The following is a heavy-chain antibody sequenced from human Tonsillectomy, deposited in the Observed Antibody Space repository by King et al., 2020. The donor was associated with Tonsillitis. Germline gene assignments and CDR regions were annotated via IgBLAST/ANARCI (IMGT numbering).Heavy chain of an antibody. Sequence: VQLVESGGGVVQPGRSLRLSCAASGFTFSSCAMHWVRQAPGKGLEWVAVISYDGSNKNYADSVKGRFTISRDNSKNTLYLQMNNLRVEDTAVYYCVRGHLVGATPVGDLNIWGQGTMVTVSS. V-gene: IGHV3-30*04. J-gene: IGHJ3*02. CDR3: VRGHLVGATPVGDLNI. CDR1: GFTFSSCA. D-gene: IGHD1-26*01. CDR2: ISYDGSNK.